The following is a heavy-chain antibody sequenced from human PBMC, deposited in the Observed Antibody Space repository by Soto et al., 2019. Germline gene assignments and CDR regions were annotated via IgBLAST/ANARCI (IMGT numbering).Heavy chain of an antibody. CDR3: ARDSESGVEY. Sequence: GGSLRLSRAASGFTFSSCGMHWVRQAPGTGLEWVAVILHDGSNKYYAESVTGRFTISSDNSKNTLYLQMNRLRAEDTAVYYCARDSESGVEYWGQGTLVTVSS. V-gene: IGHV3-33*01. CDR1: GFTFSSCG. D-gene: IGHD1-1*01. CDR2: ILHDGSNK. J-gene: IGHJ4*02.